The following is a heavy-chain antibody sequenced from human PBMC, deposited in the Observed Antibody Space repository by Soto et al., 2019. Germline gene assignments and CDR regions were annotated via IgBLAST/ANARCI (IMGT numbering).Heavy chain of an antibody. CDR1: GGSVSSGNYY. Sequence: QVQLQESGPGLVKPSETVSLTCTVSGGSVSSGNYYWSWIRQSPGKGLEWIGYIYYSGSTDYNPSLKSRVTMSVDASKNQFYLKLSSVTAADTAVYYCARPPGGIWDVWGQGTTVTVSS. J-gene: IGHJ6*02. CDR3: ARPPGGIWDV. CDR2: IYYSGST. D-gene: IGHD3-16*01. V-gene: IGHV4-61*01.